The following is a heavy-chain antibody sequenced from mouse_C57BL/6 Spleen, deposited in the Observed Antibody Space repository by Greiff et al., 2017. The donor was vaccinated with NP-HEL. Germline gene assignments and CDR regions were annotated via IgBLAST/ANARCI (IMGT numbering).Heavy chain of an antibody. Sequence: EVQLQQSGPELVKPGASVKISCKASGYSFTDYNMNWVKQSNGKSLEWIGVINPNYGTTSYNQKFKGKATLTVDQSSSTAYMQLNSLKSEDSAVYYCASYYYGSSYGGYFDVWGTGTTVTVSS. CDR3: ASYYYGSSYGGYFDV. V-gene: IGHV1-39*01. J-gene: IGHJ1*03. D-gene: IGHD1-1*01. CDR2: INPNYGTT. CDR1: GYSFTDYN.